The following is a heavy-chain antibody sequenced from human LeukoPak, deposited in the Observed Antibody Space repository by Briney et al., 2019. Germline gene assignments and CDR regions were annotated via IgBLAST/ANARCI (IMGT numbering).Heavy chain of an antibody. D-gene: IGHD1-26*01. CDR3: TRRLGGSSEGYDY. CDR2: INPNNGGT. J-gene: IGHJ4*02. CDR1: GYTFTSYY. V-gene: IGHV1-2*02. Sequence: ASVKVSCKASGYTFTSYYMHWVRQAPGQGLEWMGWINPNNGGTKYTQKFLGRVTMTGDTSINTAYMEVTSLRSDDTAVYYCTRRLGGSSEGYDYWGQGTLVTVSS.